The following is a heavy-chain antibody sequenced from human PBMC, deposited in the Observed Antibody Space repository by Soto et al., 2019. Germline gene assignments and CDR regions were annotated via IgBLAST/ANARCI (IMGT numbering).Heavy chain of an antibody. CDR2: INSNSGGT. D-gene: IGHD1-7*01. J-gene: IGHJ1*01. V-gene: IGHV1-2*02. CDR1: GYTFTGYY. CDR3: ARVPPXXXXXXX. Sequence: QVQLVQSGAEVKKPGASVKVSCKASGYTFTGYYIHWVRQAPGQGLEWMGWINSNSGGTKYAQKXXXRVTLTXXXXXXXXXXELSXXXXXXXXXXYCARVPPXXXXXXXWG.